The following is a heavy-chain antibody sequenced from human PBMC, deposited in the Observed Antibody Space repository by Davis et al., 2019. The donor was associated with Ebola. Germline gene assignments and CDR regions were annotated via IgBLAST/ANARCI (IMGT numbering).Heavy chain of an antibody. J-gene: IGHJ2*01. CDR2: ISGSIGST. CDR1: GFTLSNFA. Sequence: GESLKISCEASGFTLSNFAMAWVRQAPGKGLEWISVISGSIGSTYYVDSVKGRFTISRDNSENTLFLQMNSLRAEDTAVYYCAKDRAAVADWYFDLWGRGTLVTVSS. CDR3: AKDRAAVADWYFDL. V-gene: IGHV3-23*01. D-gene: IGHD6-19*01.